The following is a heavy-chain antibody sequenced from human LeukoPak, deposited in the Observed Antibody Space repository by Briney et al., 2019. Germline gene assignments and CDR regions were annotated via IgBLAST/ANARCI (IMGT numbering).Heavy chain of an antibody. V-gene: IGHV3-53*01. D-gene: IGHD6-19*01. J-gene: IGHJ4*02. CDR2: IYSGGGT. CDR3: ASQYSSGWYGLDY. CDR1: GFTVSNNY. Sequence: GGSLRLSCAASGFTVSNNYMSWVRQPPGKWLESVSVIYSGGGTYYADSVKGRFTISRDNSKNTLYLQMNSLRAEDTAVYYCASQYSSGWYGLDYWGQGTLVTVSS.